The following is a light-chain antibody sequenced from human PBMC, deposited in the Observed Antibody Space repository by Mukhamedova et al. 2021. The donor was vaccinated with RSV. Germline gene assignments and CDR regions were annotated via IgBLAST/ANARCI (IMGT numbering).Light chain of an antibody. CDR1: SSDVGSYNR. CDR2: EVS. CDR3: SSYTSSSTFDVV. Sequence: GTSSDVGSYNRVSWYQQPPGTAPKLMIYEVSNRPSGVPDRFSGSKSGNTASLPISGLQAEDEADYYCSSYTSSSTFDVVFGGGT. J-gene: IGLJ2*01. V-gene: IGLV2-18*02.